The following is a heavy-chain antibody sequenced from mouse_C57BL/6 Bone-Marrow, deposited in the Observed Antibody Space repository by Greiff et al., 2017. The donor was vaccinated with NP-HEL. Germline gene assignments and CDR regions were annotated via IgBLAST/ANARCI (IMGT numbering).Heavy chain of an antibody. CDR2: IYPGDGDT. J-gene: IGHJ3*01. CDR3: ARGAY. Sequence: QVQLQQSGAELVKPGASVKISCKASGYEFSNYWMNWVKQRPGKGLEWIGQIYPGDGDTNYNGKFKDKATLTADKSTSTAYIQLSRLTSEDSAVYFCARGAYWGQGTLVTVSA. V-gene: IGHV1-80*01. CDR1: GYEFSNYW.